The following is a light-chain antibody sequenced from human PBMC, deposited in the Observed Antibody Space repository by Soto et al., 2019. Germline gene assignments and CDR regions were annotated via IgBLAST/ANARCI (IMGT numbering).Light chain of an antibody. CDR1: QFIGSN. CDR2: DAS. J-gene: IGKJ4*01. Sequence: MTQSPATLSVSPGERATLSCRASQFIGSNLAWYQQKHGEAPRLLMYDASSRATGIPARFSGSGSGTEFTLTISSLQPEDFAIYYCQQYNNWPPLTFGGGTKVEIK. CDR3: QQYNNWPPLT. V-gene: IGKV3-15*01.